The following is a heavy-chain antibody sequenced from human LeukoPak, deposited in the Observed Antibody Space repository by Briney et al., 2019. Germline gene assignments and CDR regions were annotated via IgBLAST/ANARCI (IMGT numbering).Heavy chain of an antibody. V-gene: IGHV4-59*08. D-gene: IGHD3-22*01. CDR1: GGSISSYY. J-gene: IGHJ4*02. Sequence: PSETLSLTCTVSGGSISSYYWSWIRQPPGKGLEWIGYIYYSGSTNYNPSLKSRVTISVDTSKNQFSLKLSSVTAADTAVYCCASRSPSSDSSGYPYYFDYWGQGTLVTVSS. CDR3: ASRSPSSDSSGYPYYFDY. CDR2: IYYSGST.